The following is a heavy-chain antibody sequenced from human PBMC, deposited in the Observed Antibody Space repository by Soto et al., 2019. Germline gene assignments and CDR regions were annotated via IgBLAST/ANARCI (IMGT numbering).Heavy chain of an antibody. CDR3: AKELARKRYCSSTSCSPGSAFDI. J-gene: IGHJ3*02. CDR2: ISWDGGST. CDR1: GFTFDDYT. D-gene: IGHD2-2*01. V-gene: IGHV3-43*01. Sequence: GGSLRLSCAASGFTFDDYTMHWVRQAPGKGLEWVSLISWDGGSTYYADSVKGRFTISRDNSKNSLYLQMNSLRTEDTALYYCAKELARKRYCSSTSCSPGSAFDIWGQGTMVTVSS.